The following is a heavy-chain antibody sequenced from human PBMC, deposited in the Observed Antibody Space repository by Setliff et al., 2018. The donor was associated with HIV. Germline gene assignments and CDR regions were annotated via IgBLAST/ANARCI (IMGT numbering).Heavy chain of an antibody. CDR3: TRPQYFYDIGGSDY. V-gene: IGHV3-73*01. D-gene: IGHD3-22*01. CDR1: GFTFSGSP. Sequence: GGSLRLSCATSGFTFSGSPIHWVRQAPGKGLEWLGRIKTRADNYATAYAASVKGRFTISRDDSMNTAYLQMNSLKIEDTAVYYCTRPQYFYDIGGSDYWGQGTLVTVSS. J-gene: IGHJ4*02. CDR2: IKTRADNYAT.